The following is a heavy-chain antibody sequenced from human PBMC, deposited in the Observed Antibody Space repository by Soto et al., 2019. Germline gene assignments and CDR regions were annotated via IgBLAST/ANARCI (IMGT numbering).Heavy chain of an antibody. CDR2: IIPIFGTA. CDR1: GGTFSSYA. CDR3: ARVSSGGTTGSHFDY. J-gene: IGHJ4*02. Sequence: SVKVSCKASGGTFSSYAISWVRQAPGRGLEWMGGIIPIFGTANYAQKFQGRVTITADESTSTAYMELSGLRSEDTAVYYCARVSSGGTTGSHFDYWGQGTLVTVSS. D-gene: IGHD2-8*02. V-gene: IGHV1-69*13.